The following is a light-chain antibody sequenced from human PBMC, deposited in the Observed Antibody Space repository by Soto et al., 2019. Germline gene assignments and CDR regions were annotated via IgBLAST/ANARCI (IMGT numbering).Light chain of an antibody. Sequence: EIVMTHSPATLSVSPGERATLSCRASKSVSSNLAWYQQKPGQAPRLLIYGASTRATGIPARFSGSGSGTEFTLTITNREPEDSAVYYCQQVKGFPLTFGGGIKVDIK. CDR3: QQVKGFPLT. CDR2: GAS. J-gene: IGKJ4*01. V-gene: IGKV3-15*01. CDR1: KSVSSN.